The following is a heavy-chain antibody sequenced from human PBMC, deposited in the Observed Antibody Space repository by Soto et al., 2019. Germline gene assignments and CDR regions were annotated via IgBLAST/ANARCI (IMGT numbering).Heavy chain of an antibody. Sequence: ASVKVSCKASGYTFTGYYMHWVRQAPGQGLEWMGWINPNSGGTNYAQKFQGWVTMTRDTSISTAYMELSRLRSDDTAVYYCARDLATAILNYYYYYGMDVWGQGTTVTVSS. D-gene: IGHD2-21*02. V-gene: IGHV1-2*04. CDR2: INPNSGGT. CDR3: ARDLATAILNYYYYYGMDV. CDR1: GYTFTGYY. J-gene: IGHJ6*02.